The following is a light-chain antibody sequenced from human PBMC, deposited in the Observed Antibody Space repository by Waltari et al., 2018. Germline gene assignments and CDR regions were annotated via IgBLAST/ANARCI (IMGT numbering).Light chain of an antibody. Sequence: DIQMTQSPSYLSASVGDRVTITCRASQDISNFLSWYQQKPGKPPKRLISVASSLESGVPSRFRGSGSGTEFTLTITSLQPEDFAPYFCLQYESEPFTFGPGTKLDIK. V-gene: IGKV1-17*01. CDR3: LQYESEPFT. J-gene: IGKJ3*01. CDR2: VAS. CDR1: QDISNF.